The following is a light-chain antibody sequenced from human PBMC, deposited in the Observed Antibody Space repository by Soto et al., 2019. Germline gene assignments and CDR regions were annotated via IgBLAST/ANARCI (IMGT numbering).Light chain of an antibody. V-gene: IGKV3-20*01. CDR1: QSVRSN. Sequence: EIVSTHSPATLSFSPVDRATLSCRANQSVRSNLAWYQQRPGQAPRLLIYGASRRATGIPDRFSGSGSGTDFTLTISRLEPEDFAVYHCQQYGSLPYTFGQGTKVDIK. CDR2: GAS. CDR3: QQYGSLPYT. J-gene: IGKJ2*01.